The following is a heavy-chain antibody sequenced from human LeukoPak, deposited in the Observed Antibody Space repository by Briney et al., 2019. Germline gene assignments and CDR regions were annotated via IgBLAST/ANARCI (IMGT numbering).Heavy chain of an antibody. CDR3: AAYYDSSGCFDY. Sequence: SETLSLTCTVSGGSISSYYLSWIRQPPGKGLEWIGYIYYSGSTNYNPSLKSRVAISVDTSKNQFSLKLSSVTAADTAVYYCAAYYDSSGCFDYWGQGTLVTVSS. D-gene: IGHD3-22*01. V-gene: IGHV4-59*01. J-gene: IGHJ4*02. CDR2: IYYSGST. CDR1: GGSISSYY.